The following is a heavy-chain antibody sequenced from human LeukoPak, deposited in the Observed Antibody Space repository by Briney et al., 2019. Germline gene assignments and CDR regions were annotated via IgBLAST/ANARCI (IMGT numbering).Heavy chain of an antibody. D-gene: IGHD3-16*02. V-gene: IGHV1-24*01. CDR2: FDPEDGET. CDR1: GYTLTELS. CDR3: ATRMTARSYYDYVWGSYRHAFDI. J-gene: IGHJ3*02. Sequence: ASVKVSCKVSGYTLTELSMYWVRQAPGKGLVWMGGFDPEDGETIYAQKFQGRVTMTEDTSTDTAYMELSSLRSEDTAVYYCATRMTARSYYDYVWGSYRHAFDIWGQGIMVTVSS.